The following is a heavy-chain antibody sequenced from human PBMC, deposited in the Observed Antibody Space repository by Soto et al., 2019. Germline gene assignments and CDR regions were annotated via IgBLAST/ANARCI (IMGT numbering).Heavy chain of an antibody. D-gene: IGHD3-22*01. J-gene: IGHJ4*02. CDR2: IWYDGSNK. V-gene: IGHV3-33*01. CDR3: ARDFYDSSGYPDY. CDR1: GFTFSSYG. Sequence: QAGGSLRLSCAASGFTFSSYGMHWVRQAPGKGLEWVAVIWYDGSNKYYADSVKGRFTISRDNSKNTLYLQMNSLRAEDTAVYYCARDFYDSSGYPDYWGQGTLVTVS.